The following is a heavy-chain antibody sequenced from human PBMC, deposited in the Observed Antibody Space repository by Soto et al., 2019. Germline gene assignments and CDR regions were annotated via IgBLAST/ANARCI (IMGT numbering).Heavy chain of an antibody. Sequence: QVQLVQSGAEEKKPGASVKVSCKASGYTFTSYAMHWVRQAPGQRLEWMGWINAGNGNTKYSQKFQGRVTITRDTSASTAYIELRSLRSEDTAVYYCAREYSGYDREPDYYGMYVWVQGTTVTVSS. CDR3: AREYSGYDREPDYYGMYV. V-gene: IGHV1-3*05. D-gene: IGHD5-12*01. J-gene: IGHJ6*02. CDR2: INAGNGNT. CDR1: GYTFTSYA.